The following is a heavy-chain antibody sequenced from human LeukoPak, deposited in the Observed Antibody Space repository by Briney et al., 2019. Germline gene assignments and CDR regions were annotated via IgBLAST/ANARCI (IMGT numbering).Heavy chain of an antibody. CDR1: GFTFSSYS. J-gene: IGHJ5*02. V-gene: IGHV3-21*01. CDR2: ISSSSRYI. D-gene: IGHD2-2*01. Sequence: GGSLRLSCAASGFTFSSYSMNWVRQAPGKGLEWVSSISSSSRYIYYADSVKGRFTISRDNAKNSLYLQMNSLRAEDTAVYYCAREGSSPWFDPWGQGTLVTVSS. CDR3: AREGSSPWFDP.